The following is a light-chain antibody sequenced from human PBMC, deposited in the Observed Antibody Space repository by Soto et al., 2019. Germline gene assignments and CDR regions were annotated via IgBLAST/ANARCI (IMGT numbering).Light chain of an antibody. Sequence: EIVLTQSPDTLSLSPGERATLSCWASHSVTTHLAWFQQRPGQTPRLLIYDASTRAPGIPARFSGRGSGADSTLTISSLEPEDFAVYYCQQRSDSITFGQGTRLEIK. CDR3: QQRSDSIT. V-gene: IGKV3-11*01. J-gene: IGKJ5*01. CDR1: HSVTTH. CDR2: DAS.